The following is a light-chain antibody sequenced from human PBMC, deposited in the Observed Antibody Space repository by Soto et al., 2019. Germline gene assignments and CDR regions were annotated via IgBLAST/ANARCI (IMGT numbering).Light chain of an antibody. Sequence: SPCVPDRCTITCLASQYIYNYLSWYQQKPGKAPKLLIYDASSLQSGVPPRFSGSGCGRHLTLSINSLQTEAVAIYHCQQPYIIRLTFGGGTKVDIK. CDR3: QQPYIIRLT. CDR1: QYIYNY. V-gene: IGKV1-39*01. CDR2: DAS. J-gene: IGKJ4*01.